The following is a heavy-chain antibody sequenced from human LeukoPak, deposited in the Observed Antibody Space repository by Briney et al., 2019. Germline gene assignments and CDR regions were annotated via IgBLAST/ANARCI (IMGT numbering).Heavy chain of an antibody. D-gene: IGHD2-15*01. Sequence: PSESLSLTCAVSGYSLSSGYYWGWIRPPPGKGVECIASIYHSGRTYYNPSLKSRVTISVHTSKNQFSLKLSSVTAADTAVYYCTEDNFYCVGGSCYPNSFDPWGQGTLVTVSS. V-gene: IGHV4-38-2*01. CDR1: GYSLSSGYY. CDR3: TEDNFYCVGGSCYPNSFDP. J-gene: IGHJ5*02. CDR2: IYHSGRT.